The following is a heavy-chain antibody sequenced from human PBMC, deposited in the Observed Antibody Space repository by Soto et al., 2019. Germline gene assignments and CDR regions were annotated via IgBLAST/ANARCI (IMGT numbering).Heavy chain of an antibody. J-gene: IGHJ3*02. Sequence: SVKVSCKASGGTFSSYAVSWVRQAPGQGLEWMGGIIPIFGTANYAQKFQGRVTITADESTSTAYMELSSLRSEDTAVYYCARDLSEYYYDSSGYYSRSDAFDIWG. V-gene: IGHV1-69*13. CDR2: IIPIFGTA. D-gene: IGHD3-22*01. CDR1: GGTFSSYA. CDR3: ARDLSEYYYDSSGYYSRSDAFDI.